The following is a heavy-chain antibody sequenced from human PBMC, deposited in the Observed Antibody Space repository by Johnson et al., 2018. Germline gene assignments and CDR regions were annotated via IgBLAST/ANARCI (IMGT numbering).Heavy chain of an antibody. J-gene: IGHJ3*02. CDR2: NYYSGGT. Sequence: QVQLQESGPGLVKPSETLSLTCTVSGGSISSYYWSWIRQPPGKGLEWIGYNYYSGGTNYNPSLKSRVTISVDTSKNQFSLKLSSVTAADTAVYYCARARYDAFDIWGQGTMVTVSS. V-gene: IGHV4-59*01. CDR3: ARARYDAFDI. CDR1: GGSISSYY.